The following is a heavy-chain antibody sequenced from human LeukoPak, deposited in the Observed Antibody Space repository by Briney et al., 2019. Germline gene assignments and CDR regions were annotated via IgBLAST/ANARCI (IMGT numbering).Heavy chain of an antibody. V-gene: IGHV3-21*01. CDR2: ISSSSSYI. J-gene: IGHJ6*02. CDR1: GFTFSSYS. D-gene: IGHD3-22*01. CDR3: AKDHDSSGYYYYYYYGMDV. Sequence: GGSLRLSCAASGFTFSSYSMNWVRQAPGKGLEWVSSISSSSSYIYYADSVKGRFTISRDNAKNSLYLQMNSLRAEDTAVYYCAKDHDSSGYYYYYYYGMDVWGRGTTVTVSS.